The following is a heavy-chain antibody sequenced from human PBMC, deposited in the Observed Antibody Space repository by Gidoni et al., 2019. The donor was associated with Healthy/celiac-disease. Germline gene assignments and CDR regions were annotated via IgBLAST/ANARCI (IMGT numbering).Heavy chain of an antibody. CDR1: GSSFTSYW. CDR3: ARWADSSGYPFDY. D-gene: IGHD3-22*01. CDR2: IYPGDSDT. V-gene: IGHV5-51*01. J-gene: IGHJ4*02. Sequence: EVQLVTSGAAVQKPGASLKISCQGSGSSFTSYWIGWVRHMPGKGLEWMGIIYPGDSDTRYSPSFQGQVTISADKSISTACLQWSSLKASDAAMYYCARWADSSGYPFDYWGQGTLVTVSS.